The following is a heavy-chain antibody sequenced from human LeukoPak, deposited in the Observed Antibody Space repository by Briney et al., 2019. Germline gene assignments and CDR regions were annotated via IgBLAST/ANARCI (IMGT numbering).Heavy chain of an antibody. J-gene: IGHJ4*02. V-gene: IGHV3-23*01. CDR3: ANRVRNGWPYFDY. CDR1: GFTFSSEA. D-gene: IGHD6-19*01. Sequence: GGSLRLSCAASGFTFSSEAFSWVRQAPGKGLEWVSASTAIDDSTYYADSVKGRFTISRYYSTNTVHLQMNSLRAEDTALYYCANRVRNGWPYFDYWGQGTLVTVSS. CDR2: STAIDDST.